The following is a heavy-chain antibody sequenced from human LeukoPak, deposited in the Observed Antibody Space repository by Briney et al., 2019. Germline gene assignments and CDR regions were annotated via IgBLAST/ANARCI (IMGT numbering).Heavy chain of an antibody. D-gene: IGHD3-16*01. J-gene: IGHJ4*02. V-gene: IGHV3-33*06. CDR3: AKGSRIWGNYYFDF. CDR1: GFTFSSYG. Sequence: AGGSLRLSCAASGFTFSSYGMHWVRQAPGQGLEWVAVIWYDGSNKYYGDSVKGRFTISRDSSKNTLYLQMNSLRAEDTAVYYCAKGSRIWGNYYFDFWGQGTLVTVSS. CDR2: IWYDGSNK.